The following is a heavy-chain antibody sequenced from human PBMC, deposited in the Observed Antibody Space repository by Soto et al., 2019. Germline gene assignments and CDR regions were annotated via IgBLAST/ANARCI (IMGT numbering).Heavy chain of an antibody. CDR2: IHYNGNT. J-gene: IGHJ4*02. CDR1: GDSISAYS. Sequence: SETLSLTCTVSGDSISAYSWSWVRQPPGKGLEWIGNIHYNGNTKYSPSLKSRVAMSVDTSKNHFSLRLISVTAADTAIYFCAREGNLGRWLQPLDFWGQGALVTVSS. V-gene: IGHV4-59*01. CDR3: AREGNLGRWLQPLDF. D-gene: IGHD5-12*01.